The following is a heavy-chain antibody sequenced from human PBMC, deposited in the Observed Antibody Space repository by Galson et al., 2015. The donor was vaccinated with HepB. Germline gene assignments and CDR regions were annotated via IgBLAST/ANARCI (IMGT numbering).Heavy chain of an antibody. Sequence: QSGAEVKKPGESLKISCKGSGYSFTSYWIGWVRQMPGRGLEWMGIIYPGDSDTRYSPSFQGQVTISADKSISTAYLQWSSLKASDTAMYYCARRRGSGSSSYWYFDLWGRGTLVTVSS. CDR1: GYSFTSYW. J-gene: IGHJ2*01. CDR2: IYPGDSDT. V-gene: IGHV5-51*03. CDR3: ARRRGSGSSSYWYFDL. D-gene: IGHD3-10*01.